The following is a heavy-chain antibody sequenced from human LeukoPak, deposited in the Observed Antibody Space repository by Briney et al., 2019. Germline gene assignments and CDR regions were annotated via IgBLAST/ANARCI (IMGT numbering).Heavy chain of an antibody. D-gene: IGHD3-10*01. Sequence: SETLSLTCAVYGGSFSGYYWSWIRQPPGKGLEWIGEIDHSGSTNYNPSLKSRVTISVDTSKNQFSLKLSSVTAADTAVYYCARGARPFAYWGQGTLVTVSS. V-gene: IGHV4-34*01. CDR2: IDHSGST. CDR3: ARGARPFAY. J-gene: IGHJ4*02. CDR1: GGSFSGYY.